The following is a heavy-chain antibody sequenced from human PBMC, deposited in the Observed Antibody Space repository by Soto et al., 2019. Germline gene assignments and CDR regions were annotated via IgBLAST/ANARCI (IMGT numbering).Heavy chain of an antibody. V-gene: IGHV3-23*01. CDR1: GFTFSSYA. CDR2: ISGSGGNT. J-gene: IGHJ4*02. D-gene: IGHD3-22*01. CDR3: AKVALRPDSSGNYPWNFDY. Sequence: LRLSCAASGFTFSSYAMSWVRQAPGKGLDWVSAISGSGGNTYYADSVKGRFTISRDNSKDTLYLQMNSLRAEDTAVYYCAKVALRPDSSGNYPWNFDYWGQGALVTVSS.